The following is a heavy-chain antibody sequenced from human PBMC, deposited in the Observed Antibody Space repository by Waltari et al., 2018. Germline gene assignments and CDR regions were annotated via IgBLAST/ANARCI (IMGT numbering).Heavy chain of an antibody. CDR2: ISGSGGST. V-gene: IGHV3-23*01. D-gene: IGHD1-26*01. Sequence: EVQLLESGGGLVQPGGSLRPSCAASGFTFSCYAVSWVRQAQGKGLEWVSAISGSGGSTYYADSVKGRFTISRDNSKNTLYLQMNSLRAEDTAVYYCAKGVVGATMNYWGQGTLVTVSS. CDR1: GFTFSCYA. J-gene: IGHJ4*02. CDR3: AKGVVGATMNY.